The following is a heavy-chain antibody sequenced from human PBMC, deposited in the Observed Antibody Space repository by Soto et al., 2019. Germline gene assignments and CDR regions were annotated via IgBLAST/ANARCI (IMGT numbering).Heavy chain of an antibody. V-gene: IGHV1-69*01. CDR1: GGTFSSYA. Sequence: QVQLVQSGAEVKKPGSSVKVSCKASGGTFSSYAISWVRQAPGQGLEWMGGIIPIFGTANYAQKFQGRVTITADESTSTAYMELSSLTSEDTAVYYCARALGMDNRYYYSGMDVWGQGTTVTVSS. J-gene: IGHJ6*02. CDR3: ARALGMDNRYYYSGMDV. CDR2: IIPIFGTA. D-gene: IGHD3-3*01.